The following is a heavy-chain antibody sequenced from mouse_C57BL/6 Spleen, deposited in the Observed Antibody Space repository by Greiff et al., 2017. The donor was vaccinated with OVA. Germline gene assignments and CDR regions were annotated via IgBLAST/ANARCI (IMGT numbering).Heavy chain of an antibody. Sequence: QVQLQQPGAELVRPGSSVKLSCKASGYTFTSYWMHWVKQRPIQGLEWIGNIDPSDSETHYNQKFKDKATLTVDKSSSTAYMQLSSLTSEDSAVYYCASLGIYAMDYWGQGTSVTVSS. CDR2: IDPSDSET. D-gene: IGHD4-1*01. V-gene: IGHV1-52*01. J-gene: IGHJ4*01. CDR1: GYTFTSYW. CDR3: ASLGIYAMDY.